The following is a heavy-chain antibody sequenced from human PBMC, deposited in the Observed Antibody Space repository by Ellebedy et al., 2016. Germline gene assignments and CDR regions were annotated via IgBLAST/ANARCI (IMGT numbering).Heavy chain of an antibody. J-gene: IGHJ4*02. CDR1: GFTFNSFA. Sequence: GGSLRLSCAASGFTFNSFAMNWVRQAPGKGLEWVSSISSTGTYIYYADSVKGRFTISRDNSKKSLFLQMNSLRDEDTAVYYCARLVRWDFDYWGQGTLVTVSS. CDR2: ISSTGTYI. D-gene: IGHD4-23*01. CDR3: ARLVRWDFDY. V-gene: IGHV3-21*01.